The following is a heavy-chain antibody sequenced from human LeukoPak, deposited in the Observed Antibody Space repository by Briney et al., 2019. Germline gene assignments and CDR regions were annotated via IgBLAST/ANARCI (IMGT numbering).Heavy chain of an antibody. J-gene: IGHJ6*02. CDR1: GSTFSSYA. CDR3: AKGSRRSSGYAYYYYGMDV. CDR2: ISGSGGST. Sequence: GGSLRLSCAASGSTFSSYAMSWVRQAPGKGLEWVSAISGSGGSTYYADSVKGRFTISRDNSKNTLYLQMNSLRAEGTAVYYCAKGSRRSSGYAYYYYGMDVWGQGTTVTVSS. V-gene: IGHV3-23*01. D-gene: IGHD5-12*01.